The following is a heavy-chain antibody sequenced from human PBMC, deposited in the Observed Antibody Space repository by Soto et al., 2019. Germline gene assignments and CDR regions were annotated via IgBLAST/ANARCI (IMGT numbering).Heavy chain of an antibody. D-gene: IGHD6-19*01. CDR3: ARDRPLAVAGSWGFDP. Sequence: SETLSLTCTVSGDSISSHYWSWIRQPPGKGLEWIGFGSTKYNPSLKSRIRISVDTSKNQFSLNLTSATAADTAVYYCARDRPLAVAGSWGFDPWGQGTLVTVSS. J-gene: IGHJ5*02. CDR1: GDSISSHY. CDR2: GST. V-gene: IGHV4-59*11.